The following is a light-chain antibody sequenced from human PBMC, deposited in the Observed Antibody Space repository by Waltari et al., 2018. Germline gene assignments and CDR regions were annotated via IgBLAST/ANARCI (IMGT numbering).Light chain of an antibody. CDR2: GAS. Sequence: EIVMTQSPATLSVSPGERATLSCRASQSVSSNLAWDQQKPGQAPRRLIYGASTSATGSPARFSGSGSGTEFTLTISSLQSEDCAVYYCQQYNNWPPWTFGQGTKVEIK. J-gene: IGKJ1*01. V-gene: IGKV3-15*01. CDR1: QSVSSN. CDR3: QQYNNWPPWT.